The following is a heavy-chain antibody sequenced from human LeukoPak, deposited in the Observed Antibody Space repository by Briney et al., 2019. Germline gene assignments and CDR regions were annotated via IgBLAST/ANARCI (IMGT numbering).Heavy chain of an antibody. J-gene: IGHJ6*03. V-gene: IGHV5-51*01. CDR3: ARLSCSSTSCYGVGYYYYYMDV. Sequence: GESLKISCKGSGYSFTSYWNGWVRQMPGKGLEWMGIIYPGDSDTRYSPSFQGQVTISADKSISTAYLQWSSLKASDTAMYYCARLSCSSTSCYGVGYYYYYMDVWGKGTTVTVSS. D-gene: IGHD2-2*01. CDR1: GYSFTSYW. CDR2: IYPGDSDT.